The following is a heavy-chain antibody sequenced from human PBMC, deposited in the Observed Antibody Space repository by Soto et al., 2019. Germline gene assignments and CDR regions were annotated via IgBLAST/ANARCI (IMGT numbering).Heavy chain of an antibody. V-gene: IGHV3-23*01. CDR2: ISGSGGST. J-gene: IGHJ4*02. CDR1: GFTFSSYA. Sequence: EVQLLESGGGLVQPGGSLRLSCAASGFTFSSYAMSWVRQAPGKGLEWVSAISGSGGSTYYADSVKGRFTISRDNSKNTLYLQMNSLRAEDTAVYYCAKDPRSRGYDYYGSGSYYGVGYFDYWGQGTLVTVSS. CDR3: AKDPRSRGYDYYGSGSYYGVGYFDY. D-gene: IGHD3-10*01.